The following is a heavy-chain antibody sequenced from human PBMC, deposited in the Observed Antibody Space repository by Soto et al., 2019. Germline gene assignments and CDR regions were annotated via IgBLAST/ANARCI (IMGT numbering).Heavy chain of an antibody. J-gene: IGHJ3*02. CDR1: GGTFSSYA. CDR2: IIPIFGTA. D-gene: IGHD3-22*01. V-gene: IGHV1-69*13. Sequence: VASVKVSCKASGGTFSSYAISWVRQAPGQGLEWMGGIIPIFGTANYAQKFQGRVTITADESTSTAYMELSSLRSEDTAVYYCARDYYDSRRTENSDAFDIWGQGTMVTVSS. CDR3: ARDYYDSRRTENSDAFDI.